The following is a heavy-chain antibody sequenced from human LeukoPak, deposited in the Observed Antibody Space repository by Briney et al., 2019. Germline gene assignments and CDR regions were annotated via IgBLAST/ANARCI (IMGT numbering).Heavy chain of an antibody. CDR1: GFTFSSYG. CDR3: ARDFYDYVWGSYRYPYYYYMDV. D-gene: IGHD3-16*02. J-gene: IGHJ6*03. V-gene: IGHV3-48*01. CDR2: ISSSSSTI. Sequence: AGGSLRLSCAASGFTFSSYGMSWVRQAPGKGLEWVSYISSSSSTIYYADSVKGRFTISRDNAKNSLYLQMNSLRAEDTAVYYCARDFYDYVWGSYRYPYYYYMDVWGKGTTVTVSS.